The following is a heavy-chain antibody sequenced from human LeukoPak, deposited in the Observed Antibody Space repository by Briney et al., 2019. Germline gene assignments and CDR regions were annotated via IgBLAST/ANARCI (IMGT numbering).Heavy chain of an antibody. CDR2: IWYDGSNK. Sequence: GGSLRLSCAASGFTFSSYGMHRVRQAPGKGLEWVAVIWYDGSNKYYADSVKGRFTISRDNSKNTLYLQMNSLRAEDTAVYYCAASSSGYCDSWGQGTLVTVPS. D-gene: IGHD3-22*01. CDR3: AASSSGYCDS. J-gene: IGHJ4*02. CDR1: GFTFSSYG. V-gene: IGHV3-33*01.